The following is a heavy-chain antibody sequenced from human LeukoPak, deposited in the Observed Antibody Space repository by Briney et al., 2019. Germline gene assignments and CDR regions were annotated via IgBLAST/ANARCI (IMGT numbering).Heavy chain of an antibody. CDR3: ARVTDQYYYGSSGYYTLGY. J-gene: IGHJ4*02. Sequence: FGTANYAQKFQGRVTITTDESTSTAYMELSSLRSEDTAVYYCARVTDQYYYGSSGYYTLGYWGQGTLVTVSS. V-gene: IGHV1-69*05. D-gene: IGHD3-22*01. CDR2: FGTA.